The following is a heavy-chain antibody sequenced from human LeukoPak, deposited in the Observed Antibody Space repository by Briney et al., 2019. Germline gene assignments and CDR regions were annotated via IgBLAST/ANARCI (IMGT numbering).Heavy chain of an antibody. V-gene: IGHV4-61*02. J-gene: IGHJ4*02. D-gene: IGHD6-13*01. Sequence: PSETLSLTCTVSGGSISSGSYYWSWIRQPAGKGLEWIGRIYTSGSTNYNPPLKSRVTISADTSKNQFSLKLSSVTAADTAVYYCARYSSSWYYFDYWGQGTLVTVSS. CDR1: GGSISSGSYY. CDR3: ARYSSSWYYFDY. CDR2: IYTSGST.